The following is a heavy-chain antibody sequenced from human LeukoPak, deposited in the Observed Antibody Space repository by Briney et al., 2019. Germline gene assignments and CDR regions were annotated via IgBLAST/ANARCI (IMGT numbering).Heavy chain of an antibody. V-gene: IGHV3-48*03. Sequence: GGSLRLSRASSGFTFSSYEINWVPHAPGKGLEWVSYISNRGSTILYAESVRGRDTISRDNVQDSLYLQMNSLRAEDTAVYYCARQQPAFDYWGRGTLVTVSS. CDR2: ISNRGSTI. J-gene: IGHJ4*02. CDR3: ARQQPAFDY. CDR1: GFTFSSYE. D-gene: IGHD6-13*01.